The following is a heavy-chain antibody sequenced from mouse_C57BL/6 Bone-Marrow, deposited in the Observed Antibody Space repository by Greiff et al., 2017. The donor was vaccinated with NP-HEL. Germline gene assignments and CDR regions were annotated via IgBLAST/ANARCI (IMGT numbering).Heavy chain of an antibody. V-gene: IGHV1-15*01. Sequence: QVQLQQSGAELVRPGASVTLSCKASGYTFTDYEMHWVKQTPVHGLEWIGAIDPDTGGTAYNQKFKGKAILTADNSSSTAYMELRSLTSEDSAVYYCTRPDYYSSSYWYFEVWGTGTTVTVSS. J-gene: IGHJ1*03. CDR3: TRPDYYSSSYWYFEV. D-gene: IGHD1-1*01. CDR2: IDPDTGGT. CDR1: GYTFTDYE.